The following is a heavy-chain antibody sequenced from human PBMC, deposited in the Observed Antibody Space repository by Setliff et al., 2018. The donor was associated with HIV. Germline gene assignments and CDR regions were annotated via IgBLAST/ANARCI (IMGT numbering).Heavy chain of an antibody. CDR3: ALASIVSTARWNH. CDR2: MVPVIGAA. D-gene: IGHD1-26*01. V-gene: IGHV1-69*06. Sequence: GASVKVSCKASGGSFSSYGINWLRQAPGQGLEWMGGMVPVIGAAQYAQKFQGRVTITADRVANTAYMDLSSLTSDDTAVYYCALASIVSTARWNHWGRGTLVTVSS. CDR1: GGSFSSYG. J-gene: IGHJ5*02.